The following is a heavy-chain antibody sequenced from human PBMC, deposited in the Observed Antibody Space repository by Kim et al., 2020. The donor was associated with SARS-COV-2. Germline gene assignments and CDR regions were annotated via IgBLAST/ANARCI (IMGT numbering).Heavy chain of an antibody. CDR1: GYTLTVLS. Sequence: ASVKVSCKVSGYTLTVLSMHWVRQAPGKGLEWMGGFDPEDGETIYAQKFQGRVTMTEDTSTDTAYMELSSLRSEDTAVYYCATGVAVAGRSSDYYYYYGMDVWGQGTTVTVSS. CDR3: ATGVAVAGRSSDYYYYYGMDV. D-gene: IGHD6-19*01. J-gene: IGHJ6*02. V-gene: IGHV1-24*01. CDR2: FDPEDGET.